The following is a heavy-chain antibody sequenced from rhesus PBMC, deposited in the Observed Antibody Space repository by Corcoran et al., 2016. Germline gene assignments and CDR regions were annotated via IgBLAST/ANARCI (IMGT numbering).Heavy chain of an antibody. Sequence: EVQLVESGGGLVQPGGSLRLSCVASGFTFSDYWMAWVRQATGKGLEWVSSIGQPNGSTTYYIDPVKCRFNISRENGKNTLYLQMESLRAEDTAVYYCARRGSYYYFDYWGQGVLVTVSS. CDR3: ARRGSYYYFDY. D-gene: IGHD3-16*01. J-gene: IGHJ4*01. CDR2: IGQPNGSTT. V-gene: IGHV3-37*01. CDR1: GFTFSDYW.